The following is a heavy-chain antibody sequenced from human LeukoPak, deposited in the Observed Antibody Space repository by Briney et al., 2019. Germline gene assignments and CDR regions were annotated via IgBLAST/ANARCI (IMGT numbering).Heavy chain of an antibody. CDR3: ARVGAAAVMYYFDY. D-gene: IGHD6-13*01. CDR2: INHSGST. Sequence: ASETLSLTCAVYGGSSSGYYWSWIRQPPGKGLEWIGEINHSGSTNYNPSLKSRVTISVDTSKNQFSLKLSSVTAADTAVYYCARVGAAAVMYYFDYWGQGTLVTVSS. CDR1: GGSSSGYY. V-gene: IGHV4-34*01. J-gene: IGHJ4*02.